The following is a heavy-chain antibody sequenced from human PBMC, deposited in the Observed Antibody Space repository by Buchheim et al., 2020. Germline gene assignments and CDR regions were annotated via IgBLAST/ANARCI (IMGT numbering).Heavy chain of an antibody. V-gene: IGHV3-23*01. CDR3: AKVVSSSPDYYFDY. J-gene: IGHJ4*02. CDR2: ISGSGGST. D-gene: IGHD6-6*01. Sequence: EVQLLESGGGLVQPGGSLRLSCAASGFTFSSYAMSWVRQAPGKGLEWVSAISGSGGSTYYADSVTGRFTISRDNLTTTLSLQMNSLRAEDTAVYYCAKVVSSSPDYYFDYWGQGTL. CDR1: GFTFSSYA.